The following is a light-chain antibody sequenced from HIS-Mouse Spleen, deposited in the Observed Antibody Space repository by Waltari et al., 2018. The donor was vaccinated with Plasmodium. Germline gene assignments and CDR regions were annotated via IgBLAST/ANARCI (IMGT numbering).Light chain of an antibody. CDR2: EVC. CDR1: SSDVGGYNY. Sequence: QSALTQPASVSGSPGQSITISCTGTSSDVGGYNYVSWYQQHPGKAPKLMIYEVCNRPSGVANRFSGSKSGNTASLTISGLQAEDEADYYCSSYTSSSILYVFGTGTKVTVL. V-gene: IGLV2-14*01. CDR3: SSYTSSSILYV. J-gene: IGLJ1*01.